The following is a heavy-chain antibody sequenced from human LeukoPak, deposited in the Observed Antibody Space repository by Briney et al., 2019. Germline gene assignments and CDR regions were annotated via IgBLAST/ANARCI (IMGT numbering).Heavy chain of an antibody. CDR1: GFTFSTYF. Sequence: PGRSLRLSCAASGFTFSTYFMHWVRQAPGKGLEWVSSISSSSSYIYYADSVKGRFTISRDNDKNSLYLQMNSLRAEDTAVYYCATSGLESYYFDYWGQGTLVTVSS. V-gene: IGHV3-21*01. CDR3: ATSGLESYYFDY. D-gene: IGHD6-6*01. J-gene: IGHJ4*02. CDR2: ISSSSSYI.